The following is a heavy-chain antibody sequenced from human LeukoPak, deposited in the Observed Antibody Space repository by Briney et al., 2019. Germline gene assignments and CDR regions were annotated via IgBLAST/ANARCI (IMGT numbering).Heavy chain of an antibody. V-gene: IGHV4-39*07. D-gene: IGHD4-17*01. Sequence: PSETLSLTCAVSGGSISSSSYYWGWIRQPPGKGLEWIGNIYYSGSTYYNPSLKSRVTISVDTSKNQFSLKLSSVTAADTAVYYCARDPDGDHPYNWFDPWGQGTLVTVSS. J-gene: IGHJ5*02. CDR2: IYYSGST. CDR3: ARDPDGDHPYNWFDP. CDR1: GGSISSSSYY.